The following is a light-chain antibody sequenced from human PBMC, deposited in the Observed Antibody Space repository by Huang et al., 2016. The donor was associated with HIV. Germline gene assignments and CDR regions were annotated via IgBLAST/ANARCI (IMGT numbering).Light chain of an antibody. CDR3: MQGIEVLT. J-gene: IGKJ4*01. V-gene: IGKV2-29*03. CDR1: QSLLHTDGKTY. CDR2: EVS. Sequence: EIVMPQTPLSLSVTPGQPASISCRSSQSLLHTDGKTYLYWYLQRPGQSPQLLIYEVSNRLSGVSDRFSGSGSGTDFTLRISRVEAEDVGVYYCMQGIEVLTFGGGTKVEIK.